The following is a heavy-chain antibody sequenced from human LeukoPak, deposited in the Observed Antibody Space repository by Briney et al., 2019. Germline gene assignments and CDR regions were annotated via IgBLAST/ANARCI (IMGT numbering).Heavy chain of an antibody. CDR3: ARHVPGTRYDFWSGYPLYYFDY. D-gene: IGHD3-3*01. V-gene: IGHV3-7*01. CDR2: IKQDGSEK. Sequence: GGSLRLSCAASGFTFSSYWMSWVRQAPGKGLEWVANIKQDGSEKYYVDSVKGRFTISRDNAKNSLYLQMNSLRAEDTAVYYCARHVPGTRYDFWSGYPLYYFDYWGQGTLVTVSS. CDR1: GFTFSSYW. J-gene: IGHJ4*02.